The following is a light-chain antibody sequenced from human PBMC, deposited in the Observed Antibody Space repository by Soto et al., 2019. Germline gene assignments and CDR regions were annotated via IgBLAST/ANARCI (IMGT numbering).Light chain of an antibody. CDR3: SSYASSSTVI. Sequence: QSVLTKPASVSGSPGQWITISCTGTSSDVGAYNYVSWHQQHPVKAPKLMIYDVSSRPSGISNRFSGSKSGNTASLTISGVQAEDEADYYCSSYASSSTVIFGGGTKVAVL. CDR1: SSDVGAYNY. J-gene: IGLJ2*01. CDR2: DVS. V-gene: IGLV2-14*01.